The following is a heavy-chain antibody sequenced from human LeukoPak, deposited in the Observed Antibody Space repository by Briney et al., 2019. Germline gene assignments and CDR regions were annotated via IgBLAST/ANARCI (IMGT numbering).Heavy chain of an antibody. CDR2: IYHSGST. J-gene: IGHJ4*02. CDR3: ARARGGVLPGLVVVAATHYFDY. V-gene: IGHV4-4*02. D-gene: IGHD2-15*01. Sequence: SETLSLTCAVSGGSISSSNWWSWVRPPPGKGLEWIGEIYHSGSTNYNPSLKSRVTISVDKSKNQFSLKLSSVTAADTAVYYCARARGGVLPGLVVVAATHYFDYWGQGTLVTVSS. CDR1: GGSISSSNW.